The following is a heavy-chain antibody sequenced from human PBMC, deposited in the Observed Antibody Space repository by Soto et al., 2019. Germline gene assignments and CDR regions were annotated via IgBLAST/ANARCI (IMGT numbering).Heavy chain of an antibody. CDR3: ARTREDIVLRVHGFFDY. Sequence: QVQLQESGPGLVKPSQTLSLTCTVSGASISSGGYYWSWIRQHPGKGLEWIGFISNTGSSDYSPSLKSRVAISLDTAKNQFSLTLTSVTAADTAVYYCARTREDIVLRVHGFFDYWGQGTLVTVSS. V-gene: IGHV4-31*03. J-gene: IGHJ4*02. D-gene: IGHD2-8*01. CDR1: GASISSGGYY. CDR2: ISNTGSS.